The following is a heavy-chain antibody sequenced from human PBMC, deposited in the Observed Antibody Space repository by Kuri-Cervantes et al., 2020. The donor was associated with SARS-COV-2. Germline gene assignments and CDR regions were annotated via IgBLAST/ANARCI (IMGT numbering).Heavy chain of an antibody. CDR1: GGSFSGYY. Sequence: SETLSLTCAVYGGSFSGYYWSWIRQPPGKGLEWMGYIYYSGSTNYNPSLKSRVTISVDTSKNQFSLKLSSVTVADTAVYYCASCTAMVPVNYYYMDVWGKGTTVTVSS. D-gene: IGHD5-18*01. CDR3: ASCTAMVPVNYYYMDV. CDR2: IYYSGST. J-gene: IGHJ6*03. V-gene: IGHV4-59*08.